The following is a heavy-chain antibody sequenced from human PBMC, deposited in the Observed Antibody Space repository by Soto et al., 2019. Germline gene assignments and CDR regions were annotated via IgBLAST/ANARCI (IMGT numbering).Heavy chain of an antibody. CDR2: FFSDAER. Sequence: SGPTLVNPTETLTLTCSVSGFSLTNGRMGVSWIRQPPGKALEWLAHFFSDAERSYSTSMQRRLNMYKDSSGSQVVLTMTNMAPADTATYFCARMDGGYNYYGLDVWGHGIAVTVSS. CDR1: GFSLTNGRMG. V-gene: IGHV2-26*01. CDR3: ARMDGGYNYYGLDV. J-gene: IGHJ6*02. D-gene: IGHD4-17*01.